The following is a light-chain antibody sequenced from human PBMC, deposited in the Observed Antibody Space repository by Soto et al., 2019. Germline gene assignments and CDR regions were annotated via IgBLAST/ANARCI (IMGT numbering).Light chain of an antibody. V-gene: IGLV2-8*01. CDR3: SSYSGSDNFVV. CDR1: SSDVGGYNF. J-gene: IGLJ2*01. CDR2: EVI. Sequence: QSALTQPPSASGSPGQSVTISCAGTSSDVGGYNFVSWYQQHPGKVPKLMIYEVIKRPSGVPDRFPGSKSGNTASLTVSGLHAEDEADYYCSSYSGSDNFVVFGGGTKLTVL.